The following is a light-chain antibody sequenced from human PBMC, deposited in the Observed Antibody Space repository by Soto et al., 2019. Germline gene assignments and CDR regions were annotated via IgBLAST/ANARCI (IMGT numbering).Light chain of an antibody. V-gene: IGKV3-15*01. CDR2: GAS. Sequence: EIVMTQSPATLSVSPGERATLSCRASQSVSSNLAWYQQKPGQAPRLLIYGASTRATGIPARFSGSGSGTEFTHTISSLQSEDFAAYYCQQYNNWPMTLGQGTKVDIK. J-gene: IGKJ1*01. CDR1: QSVSSN. CDR3: QQYNNWPMT.